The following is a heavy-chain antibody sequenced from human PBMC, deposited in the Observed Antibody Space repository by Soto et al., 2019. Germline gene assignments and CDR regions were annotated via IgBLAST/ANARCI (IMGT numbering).Heavy chain of an antibody. D-gene: IGHD2-2*02. CDR1: GGSIISGDYY. Sequence: ASVTLSLTCTVAGGSIISGDYYCSWKNKPPGKGLEWIGYIYYSGSTYYNPSLESRVTISVDTSKNQFSLKLSSVTAVDTAVYYCARDRRRDGNIPPPHAFEIWGQGKMVTVSS. V-gene: IGHV4-30-4*01. J-gene: IGHJ3*02. CDR2: IYYSGST. CDR3: ARDRRRDGNIPPPHAFEI.